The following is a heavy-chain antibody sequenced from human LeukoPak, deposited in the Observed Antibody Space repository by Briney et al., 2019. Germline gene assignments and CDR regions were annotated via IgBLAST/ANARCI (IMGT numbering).Heavy chain of an antibody. J-gene: IGHJ4*02. Sequence: GGSLRLSCAASGFTFSSYGMHWVRQAPGKGLEWVAVISYDGSNKYYADSVKGRFTISRDNSKNTPYLQMNSLRAEDTAVYYCAKDLKRTAMVRYYDSSGYTFDYWGQGTLVTVSS. CDR2: ISYDGSNK. V-gene: IGHV3-30*18. D-gene: IGHD3-22*01. CDR1: GFTFSSYG. CDR3: AKDLKRTAMVRYYDSSGYTFDY.